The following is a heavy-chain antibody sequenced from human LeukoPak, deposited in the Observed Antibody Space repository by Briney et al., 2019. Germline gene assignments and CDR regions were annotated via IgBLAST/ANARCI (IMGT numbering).Heavy chain of an antibody. D-gene: IGHD6-13*01. CDR3: ARGALAAAGTMYDY. V-gene: IGHV4-30-2*01. CDR1: GGSISSGGYS. CDR2: IYHSGST. Sequence: SQTLSLTCAVSGGSISSGGYSWSWIRQPPGKGLEWIGYIYHSGSTYYNPSLKSRVTISVDRSKNQFSLKLSSVTAADTAVYYCARGALAAAGTMYDYWGQGTLVTVSS. J-gene: IGHJ4*02.